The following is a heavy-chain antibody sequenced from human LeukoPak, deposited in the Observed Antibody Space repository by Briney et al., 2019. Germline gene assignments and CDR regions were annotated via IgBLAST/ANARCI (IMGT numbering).Heavy chain of an antibody. CDR1: GYSISSGYY. V-gene: IGHV4-38-2*02. Sequence: SETLSLTCAVSGYSISSGYYWGWIRQPPGKGLEWIGSIYHSGSTYYNPSLKSRVTISVDTSKNQFSLKLSSVTAADTAVYYCARDADILTGYYLDYWGQGTLVTVSS. CDR3: ARDADILTGYYLDY. J-gene: IGHJ4*02. CDR2: IYHSGST. D-gene: IGHD3-9*01.